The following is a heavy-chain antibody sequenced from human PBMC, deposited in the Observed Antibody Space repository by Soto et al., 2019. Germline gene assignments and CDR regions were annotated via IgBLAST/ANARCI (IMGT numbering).Heavy chain of an antibody. J-gene: IGHJ4*02. CDR2: INEDGSQK. D-gene: IGHD5-18*01. V-gene: IGHV3-7*01. CDR3: ARVGRYGCDFDH. Sequence: PGGSLRLSCAASDFSFRSYWMTWVRQAPGKGLEWVALINEDGSQKYYVGSVKGRFIISRDNAKDSVYMQMDSLRAGDTAVYFCARVGRYGCDFDHWGQGTLVTVSS. CDR1: DFSFRSYW.